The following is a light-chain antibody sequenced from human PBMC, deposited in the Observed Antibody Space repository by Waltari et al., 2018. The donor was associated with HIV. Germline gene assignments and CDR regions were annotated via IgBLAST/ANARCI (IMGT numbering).Light chain of an antibody. Sequence: QSALTQPRSVSGSPGQSVTISCTGTSSDVGAYNYVSWYQQHPGKAPKLIIYDVTRRPSGLPDLFSCSKSGNTASLTISGLQAEDEADYYCCSYAGNYTGVFGGGTKLTVL. CDR1: SSDVGAYNY. CDR3: CSYAGNYTGV. CDR2: DVT. V-gene: IGLV2-11*01. J-gene: IGLJ3*02.